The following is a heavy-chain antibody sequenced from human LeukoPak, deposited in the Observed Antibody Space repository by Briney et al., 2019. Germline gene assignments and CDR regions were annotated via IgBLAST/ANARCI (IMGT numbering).Heavy chain of an antibody. CDR2: IWYDGSNK. CDR3: AKDDSKGKVRPTDFDY. Sequence: PGGSLRLSCAASGFTFRNYGMHWVRQAPGKGLEWVAIIWYDGSNKYYADSVKGRFTISRDNSKNTLYLQMNSLRAEDTAVYHCAKDDSKGKVRPTDFDYWGQGTLVTVSS. V-gene: IGHV3-33*06. D-gene: IGHD2-21*01. CDR1: GFTFRNYG. J-gene: IGHJ4*02.